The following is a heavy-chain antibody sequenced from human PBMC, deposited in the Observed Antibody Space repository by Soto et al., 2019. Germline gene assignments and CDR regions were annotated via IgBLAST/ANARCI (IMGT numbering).Heavy chain of an antibody. J-gene: IGHJ6*02. D-gene: IGHD3-3*01. V-gene: IGHV4-59*01. CDR2: IYYSGST. CDR3: ARDPYDFWSGYSFGMDV. CDR1: CGSISSYY. Sequence: SETLSLTCTFSCGSISSYYWSWIRQPPGKGLEWIGYIYYSGSTNYNPSLKSRVTISVDTSKNQFSLKLSSVTAADTAVYYCARDPYDFWSGYSFGMDVWGQGTTVTVSS.